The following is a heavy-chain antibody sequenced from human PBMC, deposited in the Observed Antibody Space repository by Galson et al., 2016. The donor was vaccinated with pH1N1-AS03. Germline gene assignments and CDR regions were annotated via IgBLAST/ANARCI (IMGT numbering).Heavy chain of an antibody. D-gene: IGHD1-26*01. Sequence: SVKVSCKASGYTFISYVMHWVRQAPGQRLEWMVWINAGNGNTTYSQSFQGRVTITRDTSASKAYMELSSLRSEDTAVYYCARGRGSYGMDVWGQGTTVTVSS. V-gene: IGHV1-3*01. CDR1: GYTFISYV. CDR2: INAGNGNT. J-gene: IGHJ6*02. CDR3: ARGRGSYGMDV.